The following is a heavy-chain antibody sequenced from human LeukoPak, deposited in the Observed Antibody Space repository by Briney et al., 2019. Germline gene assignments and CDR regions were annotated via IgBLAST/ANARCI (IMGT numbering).Heavy chain of an antibody. CDR2: IYPGDSDT. Sequence: GESLKISCKGSGYSFTTYWIGWVRQMSGKGLEWMGSIYPGDSDTKYSPPFEGLVTISADKSITSAYLQWSSLKASDTAMYYCARLRVAEGGYYYMDVWGKGTTVAVSS. CDR3: ARLRVAEGGYYYMDV. V-gene: IGHV5-51*01. CDR1: GYSFTTYW. J-gene: IGHJ6*03.